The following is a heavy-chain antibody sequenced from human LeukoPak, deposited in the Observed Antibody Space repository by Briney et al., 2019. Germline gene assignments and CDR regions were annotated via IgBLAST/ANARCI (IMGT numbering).Heavy chain of an antibody. J-gene: IGHJ3*01. D-gene: IGHD3-9*01. CDR3: ARGDFDDY. Sequence: ASVKVSCKASGYTFTSHAINWVRQAPGQGLEWMGWINTNSGEPRYAQGFTGRFVFSLDTSVSTAYLQISSLKAEDTAVYYCARGDFDDYWGQGTMVTVSS. CDR1: GYTFTSHA. V-gene: IGHV7-4-1*02. CDR2: INTNSGEP.